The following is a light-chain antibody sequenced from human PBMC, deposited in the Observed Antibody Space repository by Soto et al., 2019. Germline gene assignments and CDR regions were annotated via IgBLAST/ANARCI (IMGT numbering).Light chain of an antibody. V-gene: IGLV2-14*01. CDR2: DVS. Sequence: QSVLTQPASVSGSPGQSITISCTGTSSDVGGYNYVSWYQQHPGKAPKLMIYDVSNRPSGVSNRFSRSKSGNTASLTISGLQSEDEADYYCSSYTSSRTGVFGTGTKVTVL. CDR3: SSYTSSRTGV. CDR1: SSDVGGYNY. J-gene: IGLJ1*01.